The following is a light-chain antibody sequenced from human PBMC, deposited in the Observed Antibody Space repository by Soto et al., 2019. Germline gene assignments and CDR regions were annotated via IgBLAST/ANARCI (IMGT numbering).Light chain of an antibody. CDR3: SSFASSNTWV. Sequence: QSALTQPPSASGSPGQSVTISCTGTSSDVGAYNYVSWYQQHAGKDPKLVIYEVTERPSGVPDRFSGSNSANTGSLTVSGLQDEHEADYYCSSFASSNTWVFGEGTQLPVL. CDR2: EVT. CDR1: SSDVGAYNY. V-gene: IGLV2-8*01. J-gene: IGLJ3*02.